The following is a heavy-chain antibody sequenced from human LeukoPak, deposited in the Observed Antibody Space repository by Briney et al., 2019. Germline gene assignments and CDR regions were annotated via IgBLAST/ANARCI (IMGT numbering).Heavy chain of an antibody. CDR1: GFTFSHYG. Sequence: PGGSLRLSCAASGFTFSHYGMHWVRQAPGRGLEWVTFIRYDGINKYYAESVKGRFTISRDNSKNTLYLQMSGLRTEDTAVYYCAKGLLYYMDVWGKGTTVTVSS. CDR3: AKGLLYYMDV. CDR2: IRYDGINK. J-gene: IGHJ6*03. V-gene: IGHV3-30*02.